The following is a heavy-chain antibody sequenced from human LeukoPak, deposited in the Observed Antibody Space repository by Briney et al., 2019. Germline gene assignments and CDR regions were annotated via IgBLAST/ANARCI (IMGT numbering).Heavy chain of an antibody. CDR2: IKEDGSAI. CDR3: ARAVDVADY. V-gene: IGHV3-7*01. CDR1: GITLSNYG. J-gene: IGHJ4*02. Sequence: GGSLRLSCAVSGITLSNYGMSWVRQAPGKGLDWVANIKEDGSAIFYADSVRGRFTISRDNAKHSVYLQMNNLRIEDTAVYYCARAVDVADYWGRGTLVTVSS. D-gene: IGHD3-16*01.